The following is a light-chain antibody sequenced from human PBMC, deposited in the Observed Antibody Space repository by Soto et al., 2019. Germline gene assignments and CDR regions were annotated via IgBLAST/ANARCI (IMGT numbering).Light chain of an antibody. CDR1: QSVRTK. V-gene: IGKV3-15*01. J-gene: IGKJ5*01. CDR2: GAS. Sequence: DIVMTQSPATLSVSPGERVTRSCRASQSVRTKLAWYPQKPGQAPRLLIYGASTRANGIPARFSGSGSGTEFTLTISSLQSEDLAVYACQQYNNWPPITFGQGTRLEIK. CDR3: QQYNNWPPIT.